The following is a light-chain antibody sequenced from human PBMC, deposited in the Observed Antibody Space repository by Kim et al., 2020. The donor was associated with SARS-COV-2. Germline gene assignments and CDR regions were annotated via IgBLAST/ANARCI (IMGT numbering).Light chain of an antibody. CDR2: DVT. CDR3: SSYTTNSTLV. Sequence: GQSIPISCTGASGDLGIYDYVSWYQQFPGAAPKLIIYDVTKRPSGISYRFSGSESANTASLTISGLQADDEALYYCSSYTTNSTLVFGGGTQLTVL. J-gene: IGLJ2*01. V-gene: IGLV2-14*03. CDR1: SGDLGIYDY.